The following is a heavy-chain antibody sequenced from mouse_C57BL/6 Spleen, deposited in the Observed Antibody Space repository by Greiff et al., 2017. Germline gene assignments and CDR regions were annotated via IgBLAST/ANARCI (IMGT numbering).Heavy chain of an antibody. D-gene: IGHD4-1*01. CDR3: ARGSGTGYYFDY. J-gene: IGHJ2*01. V-gene: IGHV1-80*01. CDR1: GYAFSSYW. Sequence: LQESGAELVKPGASVKISCKASGYAFSSYWMNWVKQRPGKGLEWIGQIYPGDGDTNYNGKFKGKATLTADKSSSTAYMQLSSLTSEDSAVYFCARGSGTGYYFDYWGQGTTLTVSS. CDR2: IYPGDGDT.